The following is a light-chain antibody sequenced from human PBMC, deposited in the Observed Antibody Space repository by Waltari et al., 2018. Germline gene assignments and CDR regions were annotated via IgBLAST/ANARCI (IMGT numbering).Light chain of an antibody. J-gene: IGLJ2*01. CDR1: YSNIGNNH. Sequence: QSVLTQAPSVSAAPGQKVTISCSGSYSNIGNNHLSWYQLLPGAAPRLIIYDGSQRPAGIDARFSGSKSGTSSTRGITGLQTGDEADYYCGTWDSRLSGGLVFGGGTRLTVL. V-gene: IGLV1-51*01. CDR2: DGS. CDR3: GTWDSRLSGGLV.